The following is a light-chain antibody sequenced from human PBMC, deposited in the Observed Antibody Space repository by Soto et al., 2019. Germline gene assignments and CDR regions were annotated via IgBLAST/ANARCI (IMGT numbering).Light chain of an antibody. Sequence: QSALTQPASVSGSLGQSITISCTGTSSDVGAYDYVSWYQQYPGKAPKLIIYDVSYRPSGVSNRFSGSKSGNTASLTISGLQAEDETDSYCSSHTSSGTRVFGTGTKLTVL. CDR1: SSDVGAYDY. CDR2: DVS. V-gene: IGLV2-14*03. J-gene: IGLJ1*01. CDR3: SSHTSSGTRV.